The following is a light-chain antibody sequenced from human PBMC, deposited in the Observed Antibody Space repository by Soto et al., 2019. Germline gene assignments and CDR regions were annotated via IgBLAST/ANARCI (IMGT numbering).Light chain of an antibody. V-gene: IGKV3-20*01. J-gene: IGKJ1*01. CDR2: GAS. CDR3: LAYGSSPWT. Sequence: EIVLTQSPGTLSLSPGERATLSCRASQSVSSSYLAWYQQKPGQAPRLLIYGASSRATGIPDRFSGSGSGTDFTLTISRLERGDFAVYYCLAYGSSPWTFGQGTKVEIK. CDR1: QSVSSSY.